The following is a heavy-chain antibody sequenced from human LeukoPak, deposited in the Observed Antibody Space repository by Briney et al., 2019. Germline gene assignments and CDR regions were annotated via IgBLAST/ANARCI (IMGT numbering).Heavy chain of an antibody. CDR2: ISGSGGST. J-gene: IGHJ4*02. Sequence: GGSLRLSCAASGFTFSSYGMSWVRQAPGKGLEWVSAISGSGGSTYYADSVKGRFTISRDNSKNTLYLQMNSLRAEDTAVYYCAKATTVTAHKLRPYYFDYWGQGTLVTVSS. CDR1: GFTFSSYG. V-gene: IGHV3-23*01. D-gene: IGHD4-17*01. CDR3: AKATTVTAHKLRPYYFDY.